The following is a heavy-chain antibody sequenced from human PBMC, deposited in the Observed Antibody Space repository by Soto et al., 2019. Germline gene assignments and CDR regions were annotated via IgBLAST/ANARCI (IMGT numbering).Heavy chain of an antibody. D-gene: IGHD1-1*01. V-gene: IGHV3-30-3*01. J-gene: IGHJ6*02. Sequence: PGGSLRLSCAASGFTFSSYAMHWVRQAPGKGLEWVAVISYDGSNKYYADSVKGRFTISRDNSKNTLYLQMNTLRHEDTAVYYCAKERGRNRNFAMDVWGQGTSVTVSS. CDR3: AKERGRNRNFAMDV. CDR2: ISYDGSNK. CDR1: GFTFSSYA.